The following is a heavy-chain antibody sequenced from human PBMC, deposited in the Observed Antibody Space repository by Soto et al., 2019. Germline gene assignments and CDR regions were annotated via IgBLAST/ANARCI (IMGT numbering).Heavy chain of an antibody. CDR1: GGSISGYY. Sequence: SETLSLTCTVSGGSISGYYWSWIRQPPGKGLEWIGYMYNTGSTVYNPSFKSRVTISVDTSKSQFSLRLNSVTAADTAVYYCTRDSYDETYYYGMDLWGLGTTVTVSS. D-gene: IGHD3-16*01. V-gene: IGHV4-59*01. J-gene: IGHJ6*02. CDR2: MYNTGST. CDR3: TRDSYDETYYYGMDL.